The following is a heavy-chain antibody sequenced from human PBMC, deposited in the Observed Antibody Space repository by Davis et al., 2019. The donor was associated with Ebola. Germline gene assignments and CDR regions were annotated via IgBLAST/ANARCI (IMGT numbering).Heavy chain of an antibody. D-gene: IGHD2-15*01. V-gene: IGHV3-48*04. CDR1: GFTFSSYS. CDR3: ASVVAATRYGMDV. CDR2: ISSSSSTI. J-gene: IGHJ6*02. Sequence: GESLRLSCAASGFTFSSYSMNWVRQAPGKGLEWVSYISSSSSTIYYADPVKGRFTISRDNAKNSLYLQMNSLRAEDTAVYYCASVVAATRYGMDVWGQGTTVTVSS.